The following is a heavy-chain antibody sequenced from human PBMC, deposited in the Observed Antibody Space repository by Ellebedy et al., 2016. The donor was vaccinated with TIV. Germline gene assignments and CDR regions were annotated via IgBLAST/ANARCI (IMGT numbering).Heavy chain of an antibody. Sequence: MPSETLSLTCAVYGGSFSGYYWSWIRQPPGKGLEWIGEINNSGSTNYNPSLKSRVTISVDTSKNQFSLKLSSVTAADTAVYYCARTYYGSGRYFDYWGQGTLVTVSS. CDR1: GGSFSGYY. CDR3: ARTYYGSGRYFDY. D-gene: IGHD3-10*01. V-gene: IGHV4-34*01. J-gene: IGHJ4*02. CDR2: INNSGST.